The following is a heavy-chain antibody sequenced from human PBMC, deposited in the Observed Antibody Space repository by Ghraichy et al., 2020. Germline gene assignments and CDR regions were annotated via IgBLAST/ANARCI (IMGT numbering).Heavy chain of an antibody. CDR2: IYYSGST. CDR3: ARGAYDYVWGSYRYDAFDI. V-gene: IGHV4-59*01. D-gene: IGHD3-16*02. Sequence: SETLSLTCAVYGGSFSGYYWSWIRQPPGKGLEWIGYIYYSGSTNYNPSLKSRVTISVDTSKNQFSLKLSSVTAADTAVYYCARGAYDYVWGSYRYDAFDIWGQGTMVTVSS. J-gene: IGHJ3*02. CDR1: GGSFSGYY.